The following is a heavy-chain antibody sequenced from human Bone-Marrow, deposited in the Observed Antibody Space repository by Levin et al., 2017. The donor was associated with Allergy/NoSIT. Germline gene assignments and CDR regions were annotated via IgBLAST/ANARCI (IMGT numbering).Heavy chain of an antibody. J-gene: IGHJ1*01. CDR1: GYSFTSYW. Sequence: SLRLSCKGSGYSFTSYWIGWVRQMPGSFLVGLFLLSPFSSSPLSLPSFQGQVTISADKSISTAYLQWSSLKASDTAMYYCARHRNLMTTVTPGEHWGQGTLVTVSS. D-gene: IGHD4-17*01. CDR3: ARHRNLMTTVTPGEH. CDR2: LSPFSSSP. V-gene: IGHV5-51*01.